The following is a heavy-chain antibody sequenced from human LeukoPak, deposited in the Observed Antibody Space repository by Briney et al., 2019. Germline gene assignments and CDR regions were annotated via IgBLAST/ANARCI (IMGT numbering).Heavy chain of an antibody. J-gene: IGHJ4*02. CDR1: GFTFSSYG. CDR3: ATSRTFDY. CDR2: INSEGSST. Sequence: PGGSLRLSCAASGFTFSSYGMHWVRQAPGKGLVWVSRINSEGSSTSYADSVKGRFTISRDNAKNTLFLHMNSLRSEDTAVYYCATSRTFDYWGQGTLVTVSS. V-gene: IGHV3-74*01.